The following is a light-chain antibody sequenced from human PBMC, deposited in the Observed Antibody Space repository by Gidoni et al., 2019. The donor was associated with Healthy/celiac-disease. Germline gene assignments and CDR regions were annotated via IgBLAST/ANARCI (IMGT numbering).Light chain of an antibody. J-gene: IGLJ1*01. CDR3: SSYTSSSSYF. V-gene: IGLV2-14*01. CDR2: DVS. CDR1: SSDVGSYKY. Sequence: QSGRSQHDPASGSPGEAVTISCTGTSSDVGSYKYVSWYKQHLVRAPKLMIYDVSNRPSGVFNRFSRSKSGNTASLTISGLQAEHEADYYCSSYTSSSSYFFRTGTKFTVL.